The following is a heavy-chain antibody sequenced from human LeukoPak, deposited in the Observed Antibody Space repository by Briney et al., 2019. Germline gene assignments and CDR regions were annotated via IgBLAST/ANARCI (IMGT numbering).Heavy chain of an antibody. Sequence: SVKVSCKASGGTFSSYAISWVRQAPGHGLEWMGRIIPIFGTANYAQKFQGRVTIPTDESTSTAYMELSSLRSEDTAVYYCASGGSGSYYNEPVDYWGQGTLVTVSS. CDR1: GGTFSSYA. J-gene: IGHJ4*02. CDR3: ASGGSGSYYNEPVDY. D-gene: IGHD3-10*01. CDR2: IIPIFGTA. V-gene: IGHV1-69*05.